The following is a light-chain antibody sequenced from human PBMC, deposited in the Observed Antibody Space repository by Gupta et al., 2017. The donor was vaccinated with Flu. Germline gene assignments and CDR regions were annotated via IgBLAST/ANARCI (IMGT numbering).Light chain of an antibody. CDR1: QSISNF. V-gene: IGKV1-39*01. CDR2: AAS. CDR3: QQSDITRYT. J-gene: IGKJ2*01. Sequence: PSSLSASIGDRVTITCRTSQSISNFLNWYQQRPVIAPNLLIYAASSFQGGVPSTFSGTGSETDFTLTISMLQPDDFATYFCQQSDITRYTFGQGTKVEIK.